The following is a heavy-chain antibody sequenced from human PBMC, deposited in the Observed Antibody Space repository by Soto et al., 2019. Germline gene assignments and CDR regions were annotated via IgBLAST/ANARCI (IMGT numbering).Heavy chain of an antibody. Sequence: QLQLQESGPGLVKPSETLSLTCTVSGGSISSSSYYWGWIRQPPGKGLEWIGSIYYSGSTYYNPSLKRRVAISVDTSQSNFSLKLGSGTAADPAVYYCARYSGSYFNWFDPWGQGTLVTVSS. CDR3: ARYSGSYFNWFDP. CDR1: GGSISSSSYY. CDR2: IYYSGST. V-gene: IGHV4-39*01. D-gene: IGHD1-26*01. J-gene: IGHJ5*02.